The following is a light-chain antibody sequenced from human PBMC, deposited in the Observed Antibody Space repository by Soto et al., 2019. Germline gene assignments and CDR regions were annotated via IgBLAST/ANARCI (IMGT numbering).Light chain of an antibody. Sequence: ELVMTQSPATLSVSSGKISTLSCRASQRVSSNLAWYHNKHGQAPRLLLYEASIRATGIPARFSGDGYGTEFTITISSMQHEDFGIYYCQQYNHSTWTFGPGTQVDIK. J-gene: IGKJ1*01. V-gene: IGKV3-15*01. CDR2: EAS. CDR1: QRVSSN. CDR3: QQYNHSTWT.